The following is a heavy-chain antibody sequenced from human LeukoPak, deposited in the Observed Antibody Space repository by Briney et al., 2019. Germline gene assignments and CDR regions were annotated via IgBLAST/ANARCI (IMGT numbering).Heavy chain of an antibody. J-gene: IGHJ5*02. V-gene: IGHV2-5*02. D-gene: IGHD3-3*01. Sequence: ESGPTLVKPTQTLTLTCTFSGFSLSTSGVGVGWIRQPPGKALEWLALIYWDDDKRYSPSLKSRLTITKDTSKNQVVLTMTNMDPVDTATYYCAHRTAHYDFWSGYATRYNWSDPWGQGTLVTASS. CDR1: GFSLSTSGVG. CDR2: IYWDDDK. CDR3: AHRTAHYDFWSGYATRYNWSDP.